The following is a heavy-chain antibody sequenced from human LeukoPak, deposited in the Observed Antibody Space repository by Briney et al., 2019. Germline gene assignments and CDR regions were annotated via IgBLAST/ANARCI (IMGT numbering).Heavy chain of an antibody. J-gene: IGHJ4*02. D-gene: IGHD6-6*01. CDR1: GYTFTSYG. Sequence: GASVKVSCKASGYTFTSYGISWVRQASGQGLEWMGWISAYNGNTNYAQKLQGRVTMTTDTSTSTAYMELRSLRSDDTAVYYCARDSVILGYIAARLPFDYWGQGTLVTVSS. CDR3: ARDSVILGYIAARLPFDY. V-gene: IGHV1-18*01. CDR2: ISAYNGNT.